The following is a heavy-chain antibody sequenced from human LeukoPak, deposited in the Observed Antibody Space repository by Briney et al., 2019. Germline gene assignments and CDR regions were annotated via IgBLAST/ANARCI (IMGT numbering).Heavy chain of an antibody. CDR3: AKAMNYYDSSGPN. Sequence: GGSLRLSCAASGFTFSSYGMHWVRQAPGKGLEWVAFIRYDGSNKYYADSVKGRFTISRDNSKNTLYLQMNSLRAEDTAVYYCAKAMNYYDSSGPNWGQGTMVTVSS. V-gene: IGHV3-30*02. CDR1: GFTFSSYG. CDR2: IRYDGSNK. J-gene: IGHJ3*01. D-gene: IGHD3-22*01.